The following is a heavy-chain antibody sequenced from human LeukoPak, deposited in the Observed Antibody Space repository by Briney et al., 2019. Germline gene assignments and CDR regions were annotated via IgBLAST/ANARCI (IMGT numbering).Heavy chain of an antibody. D-gene: IGHD5-24*01. Sequence: SETLSLTCTVSSGSVNSYYWSWIRQPPGKGLEWIGYIDYSGSTNYNPSLKSRVTISVDTSKNQFSLKLSSVTAADTAVYYCARSRDGYKSLYYFDYWGQGTLVTVSS. V-gene: IGHV4-59*02. CDR2: IDYSGST. CDR3: ARSRDGYKSLYYFDY. J-gene: IGHJ4*02. CDR1: SGSVNSYY.